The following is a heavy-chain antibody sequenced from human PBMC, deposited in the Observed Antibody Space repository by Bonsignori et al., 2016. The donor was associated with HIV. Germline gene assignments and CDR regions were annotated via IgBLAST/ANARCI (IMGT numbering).Heavy chain of an antibody. V-gene: IGHV5-51*01. Sequence: EVQLVQPGAEVKKPGESLKISCKGSGYRFTDNWIGWVRQMPGKGLEWMGIIYPSDSDTKYSPAFQGQVTISADKSISTAYLEWKSLKASDTAVYYCARHGRGGWADYWGQGTLVTVSS. D-gene: IGHD6-19*01. CDR2: IYPSDSDT. J-gene: IGHJ4*02. CDR3: ARHGRGGWADY. CDR1: GYRFTDNW.